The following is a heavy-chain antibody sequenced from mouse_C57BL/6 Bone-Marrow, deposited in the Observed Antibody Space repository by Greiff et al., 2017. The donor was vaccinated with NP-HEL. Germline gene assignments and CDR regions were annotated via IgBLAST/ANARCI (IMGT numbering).Heavy chain of an antibody. V-gene: IGHV5-6*01. J-gene: IGHJ3*01. CDR3: ARPQRCAY. CDR2: ISSGGSYT. CDR1: GFTFSSYG. Sequence: EVKLMDSGGDLVKPGGSLKLSCAASGFTFSSYGMSWVRQTPDKRLEWVATISSGGSYTYYPDSVKGRFTISRDNAKNTLYLQMSSLKSEDTAMYYCARPQRCAYWGQGTLVTVSA.